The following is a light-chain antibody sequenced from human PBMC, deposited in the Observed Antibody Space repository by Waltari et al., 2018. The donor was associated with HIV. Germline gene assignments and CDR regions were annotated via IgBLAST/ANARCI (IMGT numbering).Light chain of an antibody. Sequence: QSVLTQPPSASGTPGQRFSISCSGSSPNIGSTAATWYQQLPGTAPKLLIYSNNQRPSGVPDRFSGSKSGTSASLAISGLQSEDEADYYCAAWDDSLNGYYVFGTGTKVTVL. V-gene: IGLV1-44*01. CDR1: SPNIGSTA. CDR2: SNN. CDR3: AAWDDSLNGYYV. J-gene: IGLJ1*01.